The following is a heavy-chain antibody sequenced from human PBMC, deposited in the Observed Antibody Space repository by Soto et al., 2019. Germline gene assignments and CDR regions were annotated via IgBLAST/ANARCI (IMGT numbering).Heavy chain of an antibody. D-gene: IGHD2-15*01. V-gene: IGHV3-48*03. CDR1: GFTFSRYE. J-gene: IGHJ5*02. CDR3: ARDRSDCGGGSCYGNWFDP. CDR2: VNSGGSAT. Sequence: EVQLVESGGGLVQPGGSLRLSCAASGFTFSRYEMNWIRQAPGKGLEWVSYVNSGGSATYYADSVKGLFTISRDNAKNSLYLQMNSLRAEDTAVYYCARDRSDCGGGSCYGNWFDPRGQGTLVTVSS.